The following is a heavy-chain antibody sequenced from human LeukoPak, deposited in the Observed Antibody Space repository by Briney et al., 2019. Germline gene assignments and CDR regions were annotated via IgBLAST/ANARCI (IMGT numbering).Heavy chain of an antibody. CDR1: GGSISPYY. Sequence: PSETLSLTCSVSGGSISPYYWSWIRQPPGKGLEWIGYIYYSGTTNYNPALQSRVTISVATSKNQFSLKLSSVTAADTALYYCARDRASAGGFDYWGQGTLVTVSS. D-gene: IGHD2-15*01. CDR2: IYYSGTT. V-gene: IGHV4-59*01. CDR3: ARDRASAGGFDY. J-gene: IGHJ4*02.